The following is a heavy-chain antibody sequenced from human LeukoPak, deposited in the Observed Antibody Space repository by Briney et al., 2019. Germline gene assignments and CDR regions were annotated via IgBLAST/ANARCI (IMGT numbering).Heavy chain of an antibody. CDR2: INHSGST. Sequence: SETLSLTCAVYGGSFSGYYWSWIRQPPGKGLEWIGEINHSGSTNYNPSLKSRVTISVDTSKNQFSLKLSFVTAADTAVYYCARLQYYYGSGSYGTRHWYFDLWGRGTLVTVSS. D-gene: IGHD3-10*01. V-gene: IGHV4-34*01. CDR1: GGSFSGYY. CDR3: ARLQYYYGSGSYGTRHWYFDL. J-gene: IGHJ2*01.